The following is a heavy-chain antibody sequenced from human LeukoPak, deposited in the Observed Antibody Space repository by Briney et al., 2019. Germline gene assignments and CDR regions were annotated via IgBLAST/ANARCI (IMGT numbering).Heavy chain of an antibody. CDR3: ASGGKYCTGGACYGD. D-gene: IGHD2-8*02. CDR1: GFIVSSDY. J-gene: IGHJ4*02. Sequence: GRSLRLSCAASGFIVSSDYISWVRQPPGKGMEWVSVIYSGGSTFYADSVKGRFTISRDNSKNTVYLQMNSLRGEDTAVFYCASGGKYCTGGACYGDWGQGTLVTVSS. CDR2: IYSGGST. V-gene: IGHV3-53*01.